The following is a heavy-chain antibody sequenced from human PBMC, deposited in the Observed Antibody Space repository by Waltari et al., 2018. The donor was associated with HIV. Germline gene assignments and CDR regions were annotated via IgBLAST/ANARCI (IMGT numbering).Heavy chain of an antibody. CDR3: ASPGPYCGGDCYLD. D-gene: IGHD2-21*02. CDR2: IRSSGTTI. Sequence: QVQLVESGGGLVKPGGSLRRSCAASGFVFSHFYMSWFRQSPGKGLGWISYIRSSGTTIYYRDSVKGRFTISRDNAKNSLSLQMNSLRAEDTAVYYCASPGPYCGGDCYLDWGPGTLVTVSS. CDR1: GFVFSHFY. V-gene: IGHV3-11*01. J-gene: IGHJ4*02.